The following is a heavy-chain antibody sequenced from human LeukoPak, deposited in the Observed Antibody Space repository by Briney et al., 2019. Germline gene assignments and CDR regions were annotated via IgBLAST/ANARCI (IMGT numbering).Heavy chain of an antibody. CDR3: ARDEITMVRGVTNGMDV. V-gene: IGHV1-3*01. CDR1: GYTFTSYA. J-gene: IGHJ6*04. Sequence: RCASVQVSCKAPGYTFTSYAMHWLRQAPGPRPEWMGWVNAGNGNTKYSQKFQGRVTITRDTSASTAYMELSSLRSEDTAVYYCARDEITMVRGVTNGMDVWGKGTTVTVSS. CDR2: VNAGNGNT. D-gene: IGHD3-10*01.